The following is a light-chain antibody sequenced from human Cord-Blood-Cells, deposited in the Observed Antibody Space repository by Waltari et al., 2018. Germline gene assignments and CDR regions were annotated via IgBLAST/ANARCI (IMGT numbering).Light chain of an antibody. CDR1: SSDVGGSNY. CDR2: DVS. CDR3: SSYTSSSTPYV. J-gene: IGLJ1*01. Sequence: QSALTQPASVSGSPGQSITISCTGTSSDVGGSNYVSCYQQHPGKAPKLMIYDVSNRHSGVSNRFSGSKSGNTASLTISGLQAEDEADYYCSSYTSSSTPYVFGTGTKVTVL. V-gene: IGLV2-14*01.